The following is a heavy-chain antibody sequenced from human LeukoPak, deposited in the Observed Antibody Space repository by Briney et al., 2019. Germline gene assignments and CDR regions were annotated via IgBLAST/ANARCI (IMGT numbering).Heavy chain of an antibody. CDR2: ISRGGSTT. Sequence: GGSLRLSCAASGFTFSDYYMSWIRQAPGKGLEWVSYISRGGSTTYYADSVKGRFTISRDNAKNSLFLQMNSLRPEDTALYYCAKDLDAVVTTPFDSWGQGTLVTVSS. V-gene: IGHV3-11*01. D-gene: IGHD4-23*01. J-gene: IGHJ4*02. CDR3: AKDLDAVVTTPFDS. CDR1: GFTFSDYY.